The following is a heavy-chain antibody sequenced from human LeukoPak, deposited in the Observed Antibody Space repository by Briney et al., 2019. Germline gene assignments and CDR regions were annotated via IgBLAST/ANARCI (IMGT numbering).Heavy chain of an antibody. V-gene: IGHV3-21*01. J-gene: IGHJ4*02. CDR3: NPYYYDSSGYYYDY. CDR1: GFTFSSYS. Sequence: GSLRLSCAASGFTFSSYSMNWVRQAPGKGLEWVSSISSSSSYIHYADSVKGRFTISRDNAKNSLYLQMNSLRAEDTAVYYCNPYYYDSSGYYYDYWGQGTLVTVSS. D-gene: IGHD3-22*01. CDR2: ISSSSSYI.